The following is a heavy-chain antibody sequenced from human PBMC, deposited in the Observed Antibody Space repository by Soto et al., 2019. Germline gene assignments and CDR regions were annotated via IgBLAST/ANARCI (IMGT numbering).Heavy chain of an antibody. CDR1: GGSISSSSYY. CDR3: ATHRRAYYYYGMDV. J-gene: IGHJ6*02. CDR2: IYYSGST. V-gene: IGHV4-39*01. Sequence: SETLSLTCTVSGGSISSSSYYWGWIRQPPGKGLEWIGSIYYSGSTYYNPSLKSRVTISVDTSKNQFSLKLSSVTAADTAVYYCATHRRAYYYYGMDVWGQGTTVTVSS.